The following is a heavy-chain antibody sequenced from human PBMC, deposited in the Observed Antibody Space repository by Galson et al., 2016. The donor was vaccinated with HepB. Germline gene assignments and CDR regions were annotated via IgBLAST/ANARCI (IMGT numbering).Heavy chain of an antibody. Sequence: SLRLSCAASGFSFDAFAMHWVRQAPGKGLEWVSGISWNSGSLGYADSVKGRFTISRDNAKNSLFLQMNSLRAEDTALYYCAKDSSPYYFDSSGDYWGQGTLVTVSS. CDR2: ISWNSGSL. V-gene: IGHV3-9*01. J-gene: IGHJ4*02. CDR3: AKDSSPYYFDSSGDY. CDR1: GFSFDAFA. D-gene: IGHD3-22*01.